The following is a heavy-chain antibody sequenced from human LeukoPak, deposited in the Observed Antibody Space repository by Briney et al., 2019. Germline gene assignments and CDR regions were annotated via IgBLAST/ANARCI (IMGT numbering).Heavy chain of an antibody. CDR1: GGTFSSYA. J-gene: IGHJ5*02. D-gene: IGHD3-22*01. CDR2: IIPIFGTA. Sequence: SVKVSCKASGGTFSSYAISWVRQAPGQGLEWMGRIIPIFGTANYAQMFQGRVTITTDESTSTAYMELSSLRSEDTAVYYCATVTYYYDSSGYKAGPDPWGQGTLVTVSS. CDR3: ATVTYYYDSSGYKAGPDP. V-gene: IGHV1-69*05.